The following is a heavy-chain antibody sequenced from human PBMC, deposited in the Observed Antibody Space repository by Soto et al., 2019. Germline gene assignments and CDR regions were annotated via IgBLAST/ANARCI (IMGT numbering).Heavy chain of an antibody. CDR1: GFTFSSYG. J-gene: IGHJ5*02. V-gene: IGHV3-33*01. Sequence: QVQLVESGGGVVQPGRSLRLSCAASGFTFSSYGMHWVRQAPGKGLEWVAVIWYDGSNKYYADSVKGRFTISRDNSKNELYRKIKSRGAGDGAVYSWGRGPYCGGGGGYGEGFAPGGQGTLVPVSA. CDR3: GRGPYCGGGGGYGEGFAP. CDR2: IWYDGSNK. D-gene: IGHD2-21*01.